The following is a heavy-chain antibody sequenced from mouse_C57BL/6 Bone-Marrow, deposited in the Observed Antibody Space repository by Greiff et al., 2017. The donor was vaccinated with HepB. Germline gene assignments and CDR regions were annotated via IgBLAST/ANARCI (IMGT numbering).Heavy chain of an antibody. Sequence: DVKLVESGGGLVKPGGSLKLSCAASGFTFSDYGMHWVRQAPEKGLEWVAYISSGSSTIYYADTVKGRFTLSRDNAKNTLFLQMTSLRSEDTAMYYCAREDYYGKDYAMDYWGQGTSVTVSS. CDR3: AREDYYGKDYAMDY. J-gene: IGHJ4*01. CDR1: GFTFSDYG. V-gene: IGHV5-17*01. CDR2: ISSGSSTI. D-gene: IGHD1-1*01.